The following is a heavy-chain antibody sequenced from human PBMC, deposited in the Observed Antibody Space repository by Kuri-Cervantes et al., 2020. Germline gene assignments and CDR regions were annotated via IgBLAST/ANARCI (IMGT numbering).Heavy chain of an antibody. CDR1: GGSISSYY. Sequence: GSLRLSCTVSGGSISSYYWSWIRQPPGKGLEWIGYIYYSGSTNYNPSLKSQVTISVDTSKNQCSLKLSSVTAADTAVYYCARHSTGLVDCSGGSCYLGSYNWFDPWGQGTLVTVSS. V-gene: IGHV4-59*08. J-gene: IGHJ5*02. D-gene: IGHD2-15*01. CDR3: ARHSTGLVDCSGGSCYLGSYNWFDP. CDR2: IYYSGST.